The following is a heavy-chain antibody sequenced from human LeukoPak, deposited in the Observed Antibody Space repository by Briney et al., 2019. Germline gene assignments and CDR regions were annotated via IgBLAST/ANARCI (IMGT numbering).Heavy chain of an antibody. V-gene: IGHV4-34*01. CDR2: INHSGST. Sequence: SETLSLTCAVYGGSFSGYYWSWIRQPPGKGLEWIGEINHSGSTNYNPSLKSRVTISVDTSKNLFSLKLSSVTAADTAVYYCARGFGPGLVDYWGQGTLVTVSS. CDR3: ARGFGPGLVDY. D-gene: IGHD3/OR15-3a*01. CDR1: GGSFSGYY. J-gene: IGHJ4*02.